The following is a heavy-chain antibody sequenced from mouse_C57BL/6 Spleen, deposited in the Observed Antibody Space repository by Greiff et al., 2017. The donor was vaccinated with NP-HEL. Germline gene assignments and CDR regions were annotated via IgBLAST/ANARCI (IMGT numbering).Heavy chain of an antibody. Sequence: VKLQQSGPELVKPGASVKLSCKASGYTFTSYDINWVKQRPGQGLEWIGWIYPRDGSTKYNEKFKGKATLTVDTSSSTAYMELHSLTSEDSAVYVCARERLRFSYAMDYWGQGTSVTVSS. CDR1: GYTFTSYD. V-gene: IGHV1-85*01. J-gene: IGHJ4*01. CDR2: IYPRDGST. CDR3: ARERLRFSYAMDY. D-gene: IGHD3-2*02.